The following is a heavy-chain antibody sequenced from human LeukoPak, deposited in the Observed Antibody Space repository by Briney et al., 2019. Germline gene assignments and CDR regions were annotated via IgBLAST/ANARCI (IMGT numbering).Heavy chain of an antibody. D-gene: IGHD3-10*01. CDR2: IKNTGDGGTT. J-gene: IGHJ4*02. Sequence: SGGSLRLSCAAYGFTFTNAWMSWVRQAAGKGLEWVGRIKNTGDGGTTDYAAPVKGRFSISRDDSKNTLYLQMNSLKTEDTAVYYCTTDLWFGECGPCGGQGTLVTVSS. V-gene: IGHV3-15*01. CDR1: GFTFTNAW. CDR3: TTDLWFGECGPC.